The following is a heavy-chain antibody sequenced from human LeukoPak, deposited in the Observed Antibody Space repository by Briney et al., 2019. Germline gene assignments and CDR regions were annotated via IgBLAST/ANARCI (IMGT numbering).Heavy chain of an antibody. D-gene: IGHD2-15*01. J-gene: IGHJ4*02. CDR2: IKQDGSEK. CDR1: GFTFSSYW. CDR3: AKLYCSGGSCYSDSLYFDY. Sequence: GGSLRLSCAASGFTFSSYWMSWVRQAPEKGLEWVANIKQDGSEKYYVDSVKGRFTISRDNAKNSLYLQMNSLRAEDTAVYYCAKLYCSGGSCYSDSLYFDYWGQGTLVTVSS. V-gene: IGHV3-7*01.